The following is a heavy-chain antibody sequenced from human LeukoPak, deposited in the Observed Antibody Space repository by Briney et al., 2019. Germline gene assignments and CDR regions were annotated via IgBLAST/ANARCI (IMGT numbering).Heavy chain of an antibody. CDR3: ARNTAMVDYYYYGMDV. CDR2: ISYDGSNK. CDR1: GFTFSSYG. D-gene: IGHD5-18*01. V-gene: IGHV3-30*03. Sequence: GRSLRLSCAASGFTFSSYGMHWVRQAPGKGLEWVAVISYDGSNKYYADSVKGRFTISRDNSKNTLYLQMNSLRAEDTAVYYCARNTAMVDYYYYGMDVWGKGTTVTASS. J-gene: IGHJ6*04.